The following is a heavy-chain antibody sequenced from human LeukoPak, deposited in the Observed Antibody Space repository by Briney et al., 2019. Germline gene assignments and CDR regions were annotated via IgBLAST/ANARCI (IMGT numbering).Heavy chain of an antibody. Sequence: PGGSLRLSCAASGFTFSSYEMNWVRQAPGKGLEWVGFIRSKAYGGTTEYAASVKGRFTISRDDSKSSAYLQINSLKTDDTAVYYCARGGYKYAYWGQGTLVTVSS. V-gene: IGHV3-49*04. CDR2: IRSKAYGGTT. J-gene: IGHJ4*02. D-gene: IGHD5-24*01. CDR1: GFTFSSYE. CDR3: ARGGYKYAY.